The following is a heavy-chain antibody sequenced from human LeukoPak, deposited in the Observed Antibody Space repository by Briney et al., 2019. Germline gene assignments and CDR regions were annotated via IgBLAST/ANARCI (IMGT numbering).Heavy chain of an antibody. J-gene: IGHJ4*02. CDR1: GYXFIGYY. D-gene: IGHD1-1*01. CDR3: ARGSTTGRRFDY. Sequence: ASVKVSCKASGYXFIGYYIQWVRQAPGQGLEWMGWLNPNTGDTNYAQKFQGRVTMTGDTSISTAYMELSMLRSDDTAVYYCARGSTTGRRFDYWGQGTLVTVSS. CDR2: LNPNTGDT. V-gene: IGHV1-2*02.